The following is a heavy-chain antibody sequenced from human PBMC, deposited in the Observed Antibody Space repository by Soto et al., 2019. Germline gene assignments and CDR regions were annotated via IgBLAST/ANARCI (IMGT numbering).Heavy chain of an antibody. V-gene: IGHV1-3*01. CDR3: ARVWTAMGIEY. J-gene: IGHJ4*02. CDR1: GYTFTSYA. CDR2: INAGNGNT. D-gene: IGHD5-18*01. Sequence: QVQLVQSGAEVKKPGTSVKVSCKASGYTFTSYALHWVRQAPGQRLEWMGWINAGNGNTKYSQKFQGRVTITRDTSASTAYMELSSLRSEDTAVYYCARVWTAMGIEYWGQGTLVTVSS.